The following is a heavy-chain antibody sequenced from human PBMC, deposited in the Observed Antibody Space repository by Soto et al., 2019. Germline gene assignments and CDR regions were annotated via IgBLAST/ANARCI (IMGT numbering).Heavy chain of an antibody. V-gene: IGHV6-1*01. CDR3: ARGDPPYYYDSSGSWDAFDI. CDR2: TYYRSKWYN. Sequence: KQSQTLSLTCAISGDSVSSNSAAWNWIRQSPSRGLEWLGRTYYRSKWYNDYAVSVKSRITINPDTSKNQFSLQLNSVTPEDTAVYYCARGDPPYYYDSSGSWDAFDIWGQGTMVTVSS. J-gene: IGHJ3*02. D-gene: IGHD3-22*01. CDR1: GDSVSSNSAA.